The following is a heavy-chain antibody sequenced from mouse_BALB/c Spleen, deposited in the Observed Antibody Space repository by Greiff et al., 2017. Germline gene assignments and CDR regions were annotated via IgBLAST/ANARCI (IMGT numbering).Heavy chain of an antibody. V-gene: IGHV2-9*02. J-gene: IGHJ3*01. D-gene: IGHD2-1*01. CDR2: IWAGGST. CDR1: GFSLTSYG. Sequence: QVQLQQSGPGLVAPSQSLSITCTVSGFSLTSYGVHWVRQPPGKGLEWLGVIWAGGSTNYNSALMSRLSISKDNSKSQVFLKMNSLQTDDTAMYYCAREGVGNYVGFAYWGQGTLVTVSA. CDR3: AREGVGNYVGFAY.